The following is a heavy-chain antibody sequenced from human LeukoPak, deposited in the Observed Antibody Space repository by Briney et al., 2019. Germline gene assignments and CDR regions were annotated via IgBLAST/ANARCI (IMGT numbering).Heavy chain of an antibody. CDR1: LDSTTSNF. J-gene: IGHJ4*02. D-gene: IGHD1-14*01. CDR3: AREILGGFNPGAY. CDR2: IHRGGSP. V-gene: IGHV4-4*02. Sequence: KSSETLSLTCTVSLDSTTSNFWSWVRQPPGKGLEWIGEIHRGGSPNYNPSLQSRVTISIDRSRNQIVLELSSVTAADTAFYYCAREILGGFNPGAYWGQGTLVTVSS.